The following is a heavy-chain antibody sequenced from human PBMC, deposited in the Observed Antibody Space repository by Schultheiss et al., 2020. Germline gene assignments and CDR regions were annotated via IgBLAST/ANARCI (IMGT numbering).Heavy chain of an antibody. CDR3: ARFSRYSSGWYGLYGY. J-gene: IGHJ4*02. CDR1: GGSISSGGYY. D-gene: IGHD6-19*01. CDR2: IYYSGST. Sequence: SQTLSLTCTVSGGSISSGGYYWSWIRQHPGKGLEWIGYIYYSGSTYYNPSLKSRVTISVDTSKNQFSLKLSSVTAADTAVYYCARFSRYSSGWYGLYGYWGQGTLVTVSS. V-gene: IGHV4-31*03.